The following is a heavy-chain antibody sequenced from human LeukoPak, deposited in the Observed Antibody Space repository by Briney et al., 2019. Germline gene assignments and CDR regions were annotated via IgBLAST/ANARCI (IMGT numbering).Heavy chain of an antibody. CDR1: GYTFSTYT. Sequence: GGSLRLSCAASGYTFSTYTMAWVRQAPGKGLEWVAVISYDGSNKYYAGSVKGRFTISRDNSKNTLYLQMNSLRAEDTAVYYCARDLAAAGTDYYYYGMDVWGQGTTVTVSS. J-gene: IGHJ6*02. D-gene: IGHD6-13*01. V-gene: IGHV3-30-3*01. CDR3: ARDLAAAGTDYYYYGMDV. CDR2: ISYDGSNK.